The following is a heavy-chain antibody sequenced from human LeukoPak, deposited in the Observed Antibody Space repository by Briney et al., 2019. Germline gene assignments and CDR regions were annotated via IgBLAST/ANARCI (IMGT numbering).Heavy chain of an antibody. V-gene: IGHV3-23*01. CDR3: AKLSYYYGSGSYYKTPIDY. CDR1: GFTFSSYA. D-gene: IGHD3-10*01. CDR2: MSGSGDST. J-gene: IGHJ4*02. Sequence: PGGSLRLSCAASGFTFSSYAMTWVRQAQGRGLEWVSVMSGSGDSTYYADSVKGRFTISRDNSKNTLYLQMNRLRAEDTAVYYCAKLSYYYGSGSYYKTPIDYWGQGTLVTVSS.